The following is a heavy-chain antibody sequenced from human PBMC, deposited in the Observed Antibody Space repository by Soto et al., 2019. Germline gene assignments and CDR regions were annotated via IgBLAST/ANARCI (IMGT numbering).Heavy chain of an antibody. Sequence: EVQLVQSGGGLVQPGGSLRLSCVGSGFTFTDFYMNWVRQAPGKGLEWVANIRPDGTETNYVESVRGRFTTSRDNAKNSLFLQMTSLGADDTAVYYCAGWGGHDYNYWGQGIRVTVSS. J-gene: IGHJ4*02. CDR3: AGWGGHDYNY. CDR2: IRPDGTET. V-gene: IGHV3-7*03. CDR1: GFTFTDFY. D-gene: IGHD4-4*01.